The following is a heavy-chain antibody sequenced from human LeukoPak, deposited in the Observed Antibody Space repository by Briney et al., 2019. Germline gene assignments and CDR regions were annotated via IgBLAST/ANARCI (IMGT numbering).Heavy chain of an antibody. CDR2: INDGGDT. V-gene: IGHV4-34*01. D-gene: IGHD5-24*01. CDR3: ARGLGWKVATMGLFFMDV. CDR1: GGYFSGYD. J-gene: IGHJ6*03. Sequence: SETLSLTCGVYGGYFSGYDWSWVRQPPGKGLEWIGEINDGGDTNYNPSLKSRVTMSVDTSKNHFSLEVRSMTAADTAVYYCARGLGWKVATMGLFFMDVWGEGTTVTVSS.